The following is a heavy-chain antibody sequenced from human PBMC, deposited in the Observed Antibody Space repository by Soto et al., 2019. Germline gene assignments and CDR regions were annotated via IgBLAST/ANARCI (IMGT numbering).Heavy chain of an antibody. Sequence: ELQLVESGGGLIQPGGSLRLSCAASGLTVTRNYMTWVRLAPGKGLECVSTIHTGGKTFYTDSVKGRFTVSRDASENTVDLQMNTLSVEDTALYYCATGGSKRVRGAIVEVFHLEFWGRGTVVTVSS. CDR2: IHTGGKT. CDR3: ATGGSKRVRGAIVEVFHLEF. CDR1: GLTVTRNY. D-gene: IGHD3-10*01. J-gene: IGHJ4*02. V-gene: IGHV3-53*02.